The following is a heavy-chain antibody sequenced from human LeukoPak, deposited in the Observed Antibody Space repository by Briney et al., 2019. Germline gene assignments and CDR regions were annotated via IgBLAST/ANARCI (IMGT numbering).Heavy chain of an antibody. V-gene: IGHV3-53*01. Sequence: GGSLRLSCAASGFTVSSNYMSWVRQAPGKGLEWVSVIYSGGSTFYADSVKGRFTTSRDNSKNTLYLQMNSLRAEDTAVYYCARGAARAFDYWGQGTLVTVSS. CDR2: IYSGGST. D-gene: IGHD6-6*01. CDR3: ARGAARAFDY. J-gene: IGHJ4*02. CDR1: GFTVSSNY.